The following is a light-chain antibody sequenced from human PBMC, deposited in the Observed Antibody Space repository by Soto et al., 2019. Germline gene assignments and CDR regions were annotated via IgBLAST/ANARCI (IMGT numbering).Light chain of an antibody. J-gene: IGKJ2*01. CDR2: WAS. CDR1: QGVLYSSNNKNY. Sequence: DIVMTQSPDSLAVSLGERATINCKSSQGVLYSSNNKNYLAWYQQKPGQPPKLLIYWASTRESGVPDRFSGSGSGTDFTLTISSLQAEDVAVYYCQQYYSTPLTFGQGTKLEIK. CDR3: QQYYSTPLT. V-gene: IGKV4-1*01.